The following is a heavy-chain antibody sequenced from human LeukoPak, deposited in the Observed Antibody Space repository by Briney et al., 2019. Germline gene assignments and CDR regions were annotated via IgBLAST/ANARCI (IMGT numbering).Heavy chain of an antibody. D-gene: IGHD3-22*01. CDR1: GYTFTDYF. V-gene: IGHV1-2*02. J-gene: IGHJ4*02. CDR2: INLNSGGT. Sequence: GASVKVSCKASGYTFTDYFMHWVRQAPGQGLEWLGWINLNSGGTNYAQKFHGRVTMTRDTSISTAYMELSRLKPDDTAVYYCARVSSITLIVVPDYFDYWGQGTLVTVSS. CDR3: ARVSSITLIVVPDYFDY.